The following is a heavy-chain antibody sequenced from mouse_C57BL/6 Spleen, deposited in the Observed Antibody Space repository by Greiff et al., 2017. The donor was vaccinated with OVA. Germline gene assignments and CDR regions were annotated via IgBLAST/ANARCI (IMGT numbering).Heavy chain of an antibody. J-gene: IGHJ3*01. D-gene: IGHD3-2*02. V-gene: IGHV14-4*01. CDR1: GFNIKDDY. CDR3: TTAGTAQAPFAY. Sequence: QLKESGAELVRPGASVKLSCTASGFNIKDDYMHWVKQRPEQGLEWIGWIDPENGDTEYASKFQGKATITADTSSNTAYLQLSSLTSEDTAVYYCTTAGTAQAPFAYWGQGTLVTVSA. CDR2: IDPENGDT.